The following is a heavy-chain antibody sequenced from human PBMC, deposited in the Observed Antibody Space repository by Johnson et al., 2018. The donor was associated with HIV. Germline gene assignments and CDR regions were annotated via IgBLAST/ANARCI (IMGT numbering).Heavy chain of an antibody. D-gene: IGHD3-22*01. CDR2: ISYDGSNK. V-gene: IGHV3-30*03. Sequence: QVQLVESGGGVGQPGRSLKVPCAASGFTFSSYGMHWVRQAPGKGLEWVAVISYDGSNKYYADSVKGRFTISRDNSKNTLYLQMNSLRAEDTAVYYCASCESDSSGRGAFDIWGQGTVVIVSS. CDR3: ASCESDSSGRGAFDI. CDR1: GFTFSSYG. J-gene: IGHJ3*02.